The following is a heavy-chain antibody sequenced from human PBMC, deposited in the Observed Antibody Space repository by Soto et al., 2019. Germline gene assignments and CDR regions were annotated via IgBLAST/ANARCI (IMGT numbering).Heavy chain of an antibody. Sequence: SETLSLTCTVSGGSVSSGIYHWSWIRQPPGKGLEWIGYIYYSGSTNYNPSLKSRVTISVDTSKNQFSLKLSSVTAADTAVYYCAREQAPLYYAMDVWGQGTTVTVSS. J-gene: IGHJ6*02. V-gene: IGHV4-61*01. CDR1: GGSVSSGIYH. CDR3: AREQAPLYYAMDV. CDR2: IYYSGST.